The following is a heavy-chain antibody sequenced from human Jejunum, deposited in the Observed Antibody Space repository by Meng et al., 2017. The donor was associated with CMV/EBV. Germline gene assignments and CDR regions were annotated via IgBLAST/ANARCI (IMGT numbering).Heavy chain of an antibody. CDR3: TTESYVFSSPFDS. Sequence: SGFTYSNYEMIWVRQAPGKGLEWVSYMSSSGRNIYYADSVKGRFTISRDIGKNALYLQMDSLRAEDTAVYYCTTESYVFSSPFDSWGQGTLVTVSS. D-gene: IGHD3-10*01. CDR2: MSSSGRNI. J-gene: IGHJ4*02. CDR1: GFTYSNYE. V-gene: IGHV3-48*03.